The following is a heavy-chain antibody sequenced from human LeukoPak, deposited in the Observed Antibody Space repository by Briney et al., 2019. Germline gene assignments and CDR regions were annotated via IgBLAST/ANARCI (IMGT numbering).Heavy chain of an antibody. V-gene: IGHV3-74*01. D-gene: IGHD6-13*01. CDR1: GFTFSSYW. Sequence: GGSLRLSCAASGFTFSSYWMHWVRQAPGKGLVWVSRINSDGSSTSYADSVKGRFTISRDNAKNTLYLQINSLRAEDTAVYYCARAFSIAAAGTDDDYWGQGTLVTVSS. CDR3: ARAFSIAAAGTDDDY. CDR2: INSDGSST. J-gene: IGHJ4*02.